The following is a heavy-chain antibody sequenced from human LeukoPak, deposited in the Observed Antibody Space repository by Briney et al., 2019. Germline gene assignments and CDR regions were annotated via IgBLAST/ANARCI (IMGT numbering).Heavy chain of an antibody. Sequence: QSGGSLRLSCAASGFTFDDYAMHWVRQAPGKGLEWVSLISWDGGSTYYADSVKGRFTISRDNSKNSLHLQMNSLRAEDTALYYCAKDSARAPDYWGQGTLVTVSS. D-gene: IGHD6-25*01. CDR1: GFTFDDYA. V-gene: IGHV3-43D*03. J-gene: IGHJ4*02. CDR2: ISWDGGST. CDR3: AKDSARAPDY.